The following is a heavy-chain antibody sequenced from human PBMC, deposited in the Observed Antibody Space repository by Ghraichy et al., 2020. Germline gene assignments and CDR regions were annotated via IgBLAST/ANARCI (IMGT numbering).Heavy chain of an antibody. J-gene: IGHJ5*02. CDR3: ARLSSYYDKTFDP. Sequence: SFISNSGGSIYYADSVKGRFTISRDNAKNSLYLQMNNVRAEDTAVYYCARLSSYYDKTFDPWGQGTLVTVSS. V-gene: IGHV3-11*01. CDR2: ISNSGGSI. D-gene: IGHD3-10*01.